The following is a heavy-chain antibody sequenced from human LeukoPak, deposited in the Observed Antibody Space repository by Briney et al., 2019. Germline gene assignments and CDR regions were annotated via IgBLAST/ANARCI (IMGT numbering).Heavy chain of an antibody. CDR3: TRDPRRLDY. V-gene: IGHV3-30*02. CDR2: IRYDGRNK. Sequence: GGSVRLSCAASGFTLSSYGMHWVRQAPGRGREGVAFIRYDGRNKYYAPSVKGRFTISRDNSKNTLYLQMNSLRAEDTAVYYRTRDPRRLDYWGEGTLVTVSS. CDR1: GFTLSSYG. J-gene: IGHJ4*02.